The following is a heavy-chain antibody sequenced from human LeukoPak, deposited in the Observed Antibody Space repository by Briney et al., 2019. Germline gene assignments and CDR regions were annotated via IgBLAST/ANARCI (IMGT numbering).Heavy chain of an antibody. V-gene: IGHV1-46*01. CDR2: INPSGGST. Sequence: ASVKVSCKASGYTFASYYMHWVRQAPGQGLEWMGIINPSGGSTSYAQKFQGRVTMTRDTSTSTVYMELSSLRSEDTAVYYCARDLRGYSYYYGMDIWGQGTTVTVSS. CDR1: GYTFASYY. CDR3: ARDLRGYSYYYGMDI. J-gene: IGHJ6*02. D-gene: IGHD5-12*01.